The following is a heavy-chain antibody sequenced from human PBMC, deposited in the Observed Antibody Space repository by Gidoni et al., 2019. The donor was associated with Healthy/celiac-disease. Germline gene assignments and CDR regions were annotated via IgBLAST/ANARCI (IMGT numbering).Heavy chain of an antibody. CDR1: GGTFSSYA. CDR3: ARELGGMAVVVAATGAFDI. V-gene: IGHV1-69*06. J-gene: IGHJ3*02. Sequence: QVQLVQSGAEVKKPGSSVKVSCKASGGTFSSYAISWVRQAPGQGLEWMGGIIPIFGTANYAQKFQGRVTITADKSTSTAYMELSSLRSEDTAVYYCARELGGMAVVVAATGAFDIWGQGTMVTVSS. CDR2: IIPIFGTA. D-gene: IGHD2-15*01.